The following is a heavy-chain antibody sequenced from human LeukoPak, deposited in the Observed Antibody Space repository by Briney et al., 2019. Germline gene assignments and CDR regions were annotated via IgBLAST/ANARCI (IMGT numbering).Heavy chain of an antibody. CDR3: ARTHDFWSGYSRDDAFDI. Sequence: SETLSLTCAVSGGSISSSNWWSWVRQPPGKGLEWIGEIYHSGSTNYNPSLKSRVTISVDKSKNQFSLKLSSVTAADTAVYYCARTHDFWSGYSRDDAFDIWGQGTMVTVSS. CDR2: IYHSGST. V-gene: IGHV4-4*02. J-gene: IGHJ3*02. D-gene: IGHD3-3*01. CDR1: GGSISSSNW.